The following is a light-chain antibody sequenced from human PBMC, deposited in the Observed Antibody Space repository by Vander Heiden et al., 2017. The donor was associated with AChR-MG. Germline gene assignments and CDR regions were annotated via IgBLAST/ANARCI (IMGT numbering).Light chain of an antibody. CDR2: GAS. J-gene: IGKJ4*01. Sequence: EIVMTQSPATLSVSLGERATLSCRASQSVSSNLAWYHQKPGQAPRLLIYGASTRATGIPARFSGSGSGTEFTLTISSLQSEDFAVYYCQQYNNWPPLTFGGGTKVEIK. V-gene: IGKV3-15*01. CDR1: QSVSSN. CDR3: QQYNNWPPLT.